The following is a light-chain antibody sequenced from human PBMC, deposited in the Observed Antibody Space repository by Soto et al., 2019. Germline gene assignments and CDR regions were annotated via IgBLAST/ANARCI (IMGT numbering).Light chain of an antibody. CDR2: DDS. V-gene: IGLV3-21*02. CDR1: NIGSKS. Sequence: TQPLSGPEALCQTARITCLGTNIGSKSVHWYQQKPGQAPVLVVYDDSDRLSGIPERFSGSNSGNTATLTISRVEAGDEADYYCQVWDSIIDHPVFGGGTKVTVL. CDR3: QVWDSIIDHPV. J-gene: IGLJ3*02.